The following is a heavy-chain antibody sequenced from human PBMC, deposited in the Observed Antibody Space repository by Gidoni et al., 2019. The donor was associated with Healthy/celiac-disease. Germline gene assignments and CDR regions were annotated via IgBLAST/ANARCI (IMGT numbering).Heavy chain of an antibody. CDR3: AKVGSSSSLGRGAFDI. V-gene: IGHV3-23*01. D-gene: IGHD1-26*01. CDR1: GCTCSNYY. Sequence: ELLLFYAGGRLVQPGGWLRRHCAPSGCTCSNYYMSWVRQAPGKGLEWVSAISGSGGSTYYADYGKGRFTSSRDKSKNTLYLQMNSLRAENTGVYYCAKVGSSSSLGRGAFDIWGQGTMVTVSS. CDR2: ISGSGGST. J-gene: IGHJ3*02.